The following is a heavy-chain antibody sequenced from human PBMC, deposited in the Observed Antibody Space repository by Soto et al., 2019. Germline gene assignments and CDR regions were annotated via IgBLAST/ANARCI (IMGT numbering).Heavy chain of an antibody. CDR3: AKSSSRYDFWSGYNYYYYMDV. CDR2: ISYDGSNK. V-gene: IGHV3-30*18. CDR1: GFTFSSYG. Sequence: QVQLVESGGGVVQPGRSLRLSCAASGFTFSSYGMHWVHQAPGKGLEWVAVISYDGSNKYYADSVKGRFTISRDNSKNTLYLQMNSLRAEDTAVYYCAKSSSRYDFWSGYNYYYYMDVWGKGTTVTVSS. J-gene: IGHJ6*03. D-gene: IGHD3-3*01.